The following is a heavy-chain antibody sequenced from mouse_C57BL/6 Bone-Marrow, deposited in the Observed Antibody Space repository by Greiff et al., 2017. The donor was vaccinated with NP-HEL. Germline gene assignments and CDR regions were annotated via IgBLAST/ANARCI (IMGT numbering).Heavy chain of an antibody. V-gene: IGHV2-6*01. J-gene: IGHJ3*01. CDR2: IWGVGSP. Sequence: VHLVESGPGLVAPSQSLSIPCPVSGFSLTSYGVDWVRQSPGKGLEWLGVIWGVGSPNYNSALKSRLSISKDNSKSQVFLKMNSLQTDDTAMYYCASVGGNYEAWFAYWGQGTLVTVSA. CDR1: GFSLTSYG. CDR3: ASVGGNYEAWFAY. D-gene: IGHD2-1*01.